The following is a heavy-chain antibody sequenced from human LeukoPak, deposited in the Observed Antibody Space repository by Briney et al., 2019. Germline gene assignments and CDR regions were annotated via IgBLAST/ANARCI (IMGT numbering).Heavy chain of an antibody. V-gene: IGHV1-18*01. CDR2: ISAYNGNT. CDR3: ARGRFPDTAMAPLDH. J-gene: IGHJ4*02. CDR1: GYTFTSYG. D-gene: IGHD5-18*01. Sequence: GASVKVSCKASGYTFTSYGISWVRQAPGQGLEWMGWISAYNGNTNYAQKLQGRVTMTTDTSTSTAYMELRSLRSDDTAVYYCARGRFPDTAMAPLDHWGQGTLVTVSS.